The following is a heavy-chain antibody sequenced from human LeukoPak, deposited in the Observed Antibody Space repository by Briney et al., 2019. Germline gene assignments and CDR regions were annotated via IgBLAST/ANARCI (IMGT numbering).Heavy chain of an antibody. J-gene: IGHJ4*02. CDR1: GGSISSYY. Sequence: PSETLSLTCTVSGGSISSYYWSWIRQPPAKALEWIGYIYYSGSTNYNPSLKSRVTISVDTSKNQFSLKLSSVTAADTAVYYCAGLRFLAPRFWGQGTLVTVSS. CDR2: IYYSGST. V-gene: IGHV4-59*01. CDR3: AGLRFLAPRF. D-gene: IGHD3-3*01.